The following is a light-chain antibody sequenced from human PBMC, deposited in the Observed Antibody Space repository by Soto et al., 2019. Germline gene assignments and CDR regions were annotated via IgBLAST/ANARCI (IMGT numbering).Light chain of an antibody. V-gene: IGKV3-20*01. J-gene: IGKJ1*01. CDR1: QSFSNNY. Sequence: EIVLTLSPGTLSLSPGEGATLSWRASQSFSNNYLAWYQQKPDQPPRLLIYGASNRATSIPDKFSGSGSGTDFTLTISRLEPEDFAVYYCQQYGSSGTFGQGTKVDIK. CDR2: GAS. CDR3: QQYGSSGT.